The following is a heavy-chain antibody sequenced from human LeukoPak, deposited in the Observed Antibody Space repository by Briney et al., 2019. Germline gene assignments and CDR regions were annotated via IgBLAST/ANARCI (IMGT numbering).Heavy chain of an antibody. D-gene: IGHD5-18*01. Sequence: SVKVSCKASGYTFTSYTISWVRQAPGQGLGWMGRIIPILGIANYAQKFQGRVTITADKSTSTAYMELSSLRSEDTAVYYCARLLDTAMFHWGQGTLVTVSS. CDR2: IIPILGIA. V-gene: IGHV1-69*02. CDR1: GYTFTSYT. J-gene: IGHJ4*02. CDR3: ARLLDTAMFH.